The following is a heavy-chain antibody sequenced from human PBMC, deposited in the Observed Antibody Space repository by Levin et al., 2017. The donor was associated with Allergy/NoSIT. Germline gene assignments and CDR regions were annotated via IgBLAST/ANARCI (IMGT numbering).Heavy chain of an antibody. CDR1: GGSFSGYY. V-gene: IGHV4-34*01. D-gene: IGHD3-10*01. CDR2: INHSGST. CDR3: ARGVGVGSGSYYKEFDY. Sequence: SQTLSLTCAVYGGSFSGYYWSWIRQPPGKGLEWIGEINHSGSTNYNPSLKSRVTISVDTSKNQFSLKLSSVTAADTAVYYCARGVGVGSGSYYKEFDYWGQGTLVTVSS. J-gene: IGHJ4*02.